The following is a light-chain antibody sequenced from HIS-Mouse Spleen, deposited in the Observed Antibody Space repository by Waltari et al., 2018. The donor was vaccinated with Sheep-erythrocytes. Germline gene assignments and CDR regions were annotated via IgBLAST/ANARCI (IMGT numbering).Light chain of an antibody. J-gene: IGLJ1*01. CDR1: TGAVGGYNY. CDR3: CSYAGSYNHV. Sequence: SALTRPQSVSGSRGPSVTLPSPGTTGAVGGYNYVSWYQQHPGQAPKLMIYDVSKRPSGVPDRFSGSKSGNTASLTISGLQAEDEADYYCCSYAGSYNHVFATGTKVTVL. V-gene: IGLV2-11*01. CDR2: DVS.